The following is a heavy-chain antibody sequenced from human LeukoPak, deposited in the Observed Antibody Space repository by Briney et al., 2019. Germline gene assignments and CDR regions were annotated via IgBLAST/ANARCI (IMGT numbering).Heavy chain of an antibody. CDR1: GFTFSSYS. V-gene: IGHV3-21*01. Sequence: GGSLRLSCAASGFTFSSYSMNWVRQAPGKGLKWVSSISSSSSYIYYADSVKDRFTISRDNAKNSLYLQMNSLRAEDTAVYYCARDGVVKVVAFYYYYGMDVWGQGTTVTVSS. CDR3: ARDGVVKVVAFYYYYGMDV. J-gene: IGHJ6*02. D-gene: IGHD2-15*01. CDR2: ISSSSSYI.